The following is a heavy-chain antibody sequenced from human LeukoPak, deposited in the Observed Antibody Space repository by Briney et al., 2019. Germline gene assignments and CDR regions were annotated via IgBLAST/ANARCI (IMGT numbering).Heavy chain of an antibody. J-gene: IGHJ4*02. V-gene: IGHV3-23*01. CDR2: ISNSGGST. CDR3: AKDRGGGSGGSVVFDS. Sequence: PGGSLGLSCATSGFSFSSYAMSWVRQAPGKGLEWVSGISNSGGSTYYADSVKGRFTISRDNSKNALYLQMNSLRADDTAVYYCAKDRGGGSGGSVVFDSWGQGTLVTVSS. CDR1: GFSFSSYA. D-gene: IGHD3-10*01.